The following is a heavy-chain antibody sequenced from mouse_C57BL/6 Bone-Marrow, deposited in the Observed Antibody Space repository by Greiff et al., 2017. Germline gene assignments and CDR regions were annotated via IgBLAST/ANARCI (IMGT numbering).Heavy chain of an antibody. V-gene: IGHV1-69*01. J-gene: IGHJ2*01. Sequence: VQLQQPGAELVMPGASVKLSCKASGYTFTSYWMHWVKQRPGQGLEWIGEIDPSDSYTYYNQKFKGKSTLTVDKSASTAYMQLRSLTSEDSAVYCWNWGYFDYWGQGTTLTVSS. D-gene: IGHD4-1*01. CDR1: GYTFTSYW. CDR2: IDPSDSYT. CDR3: NWGYFDY.